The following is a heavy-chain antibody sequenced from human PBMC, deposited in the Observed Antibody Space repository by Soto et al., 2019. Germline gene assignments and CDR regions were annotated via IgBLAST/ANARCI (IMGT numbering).Heavy chain of an antibody. CDR2: ISAHKGKT. J-gene: IGHJ4*02. Sequence: QVQLVQSGAEVKKPGASVKVSCKASGYTFISYDISWVRQGPGQRVEWMGWISAHKGKTNDAQKLQGRVTMTTDTSTSTAYMELRSLRSEDTAVYYCARGIVGATTYDYWGQGTLVTVSS. V-gene: IGHV1-18*01. CDR3: ARGIVGATTYDY. CDR1: GYTFISYD. D-gene: IGHD1-26*01.